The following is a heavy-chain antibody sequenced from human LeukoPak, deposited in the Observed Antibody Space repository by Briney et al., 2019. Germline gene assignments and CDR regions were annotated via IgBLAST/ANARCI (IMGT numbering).Heavy chain of an antibody. CDR2: INSDGSST. V-gene: IGHV3-74*01. D-gene: IGHD1-26*01. J-gene: IGHJ6*02. CDR1: GFTFSNYW. Sequence: QTGGSLRLSCAASGFTFSNYWMHWVRQAPGKGLVWVSRINSDGSSTTYADSVKGRFTISRDNAENTLYVQMNSLRAEDTAVYYCARVRSGSSAGNYGMDVWGQGTTVTVSS. CDR3: ARVRSGSSAGNYGMDV.